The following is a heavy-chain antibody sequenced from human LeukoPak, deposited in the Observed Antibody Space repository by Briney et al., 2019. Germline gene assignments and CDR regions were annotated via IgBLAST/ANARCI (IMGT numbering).Heavy chain of an antibody. J-gene: IGHJ4*02. Sequence: GGSLRLSCAASGSTFSSYSMNWVRQAPGKGLEWVSSISSSSSYIYYADSVKGRFTISRDNAKNSLYLQMNSLRAEDTAVYYCARDLLSGYSSGWDYYWGQGTLVTVSS. CDR2: ISSSSSYI. V-gene: IGHV3-21*01. D-gene: IGHD6-19*01. CDR3: ARDLLSGYSSGWDYY. CDR1: GSTFSSYS.